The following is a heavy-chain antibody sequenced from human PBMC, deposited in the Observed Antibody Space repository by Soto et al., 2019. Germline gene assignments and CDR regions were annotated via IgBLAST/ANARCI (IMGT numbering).Heavy chain of an antibody. Sequence: GESLKISCKGSGYRFSSYWIGWVHQMPGKGLEWMGIIYAGDSDTRYSPSFQGQVTISADKSFSTAYLQWSSLKASDTAMYYCARQEYSSWSPAFDFWGQGTMVTVSS. D-gene: IGHD6-6*01. CDR1: GYRFSSYW. CDR3: ARQEYSSWSPAFDF. V-gene: IGHV5-51*07. J-gene: IGHJ3*01. CDR2: IYAGDSDT.